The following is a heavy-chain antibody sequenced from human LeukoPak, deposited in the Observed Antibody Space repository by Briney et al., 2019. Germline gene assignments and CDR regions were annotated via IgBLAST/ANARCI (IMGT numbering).Heavy chain of an antibody. CDR3: ARDPSAVAINTYG. Sequence: GGSLRLSCAASGFTVSNNYMNWVRQAPGKGLEWVSLIYSGGSTHYADSVKGSFTISRDSSRNTLYLQMNSLRVEDTAVYYCARDPSAVAINTYGWGQGTLVTVSS. D-gene: IGHD6-13*01. CDR2: IYSGGST. V-gene: IGHV3-66*01. CDR1: GFTVSNNY. J-gene: IGHJ4*02.